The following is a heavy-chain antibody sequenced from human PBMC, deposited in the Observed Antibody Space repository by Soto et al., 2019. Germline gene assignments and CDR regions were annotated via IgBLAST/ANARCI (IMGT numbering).Heavy chain of an antibody. CDR2: IYHSGST. D-gene: IGHD1-1*01. V-gene: IGHV4-59*01. CDR3: ASAWRNYFAY. Sequence: SETLSLTCTVSGDSINDYYWSWIRPPPGKGLEWIGYIYHSGSTYYNPSLKSRVTISIDATKIQYSLKLNSVTAADTAVYYGASAWRNYFAYLGQGTLVTVSS. J-gene: IGHJ4*02. CDR1: GDSINDYY.